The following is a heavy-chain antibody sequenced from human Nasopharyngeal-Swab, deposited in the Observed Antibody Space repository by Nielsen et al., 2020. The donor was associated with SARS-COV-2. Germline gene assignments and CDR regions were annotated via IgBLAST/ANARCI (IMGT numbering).Heavy chain of an antibody. V-gene: IGHV4-31*02. CDR3: ARVSRYYCMDV. CDR2: IYYSGST. J-gene: IGHJ6*03. Sequence: WIRQPPGKGLEWIGYIYYSGSTYYNPSLKSRVTISVDTSKNQFSLKLSSVTAADTAVYYWARVSRYYCMDVWGKGTTVTVSS.